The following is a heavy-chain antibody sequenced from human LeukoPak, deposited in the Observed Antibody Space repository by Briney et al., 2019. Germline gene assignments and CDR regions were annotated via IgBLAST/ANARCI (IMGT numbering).Heavy chain of an antibody. D-gene: IGHD2-2*01. J-gene: IGHJ2*01. V-gene: IGHV3-21*01. CDR1: GFTFTSYS. CDR2: ITPSSNYI. Sequence: GGSLRLSCATSGFTFTSYSSSWVRQSPGKGLEWVSSITPSSNYIYYADSVKGRFTVFRDNAEKSLFLQMNSLRAEDTAVYYCATAYRGYCSSTSCNYWYFDLWGRGTLVTVSS. CDR3: ATAYRGYCSSTSCNYWYFDL.